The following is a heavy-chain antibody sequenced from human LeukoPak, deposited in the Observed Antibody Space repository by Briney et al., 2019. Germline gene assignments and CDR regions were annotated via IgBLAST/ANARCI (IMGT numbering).Heavy chain of an antibody. CDR2: IYYSGST. CDR3: ARSVEDIVVVPANYYYYYYMDV. V-gene: IGHV4-59*01. D-gene: IGHD2-2*01. Sequence: SETLSLTCTVSGGSISSYYGSWIRQPPGKGLEWIGYIYYSGSTNYNPSLKSRVTISVDTSKNQFSLKLSSVTAADTAVYYCARSVEDIVVVPANYYYYYYMDVWGKGTTVTVSS. J-gene: IGHJ6*03. CDR1: GGSISSYY.